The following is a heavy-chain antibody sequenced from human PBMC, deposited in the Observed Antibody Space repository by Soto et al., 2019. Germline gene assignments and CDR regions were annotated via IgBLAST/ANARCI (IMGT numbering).Heavy chain of an antibody. CDR1: GYTFTSYA. D-gene: IGHD3-10*01. J-gene: IGHJ3*02. CDR3: ARVVGRAFDI. Sequence: QVQLVQSGAEVKKPGASVKVSCKASGYTFTSYAMHWVRQAPGQRLEWMGWINAGNGNTKYSQKFQGRVTITRDTSESTAYRELSSLRSDDTAVYYCARVVGRAFDIWGQGTMVTVSS. CDR2: INAGNGNT. V-gene: IGHV1-3*01.